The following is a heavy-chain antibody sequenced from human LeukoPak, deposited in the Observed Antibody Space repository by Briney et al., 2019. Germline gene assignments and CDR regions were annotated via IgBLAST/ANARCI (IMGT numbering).Heavy chain of an antibody. J-gene: IGHJ1*01. V-gene: IGHV3-64D*06. CDR1: GFTFSSYA. D-gene: IGHD3-22*01. CDR2: TSSNGGST. Sequence: PGGSLRLSCSASGFTFSSYAMHWVRQAPGKGLEYVSATSSNGGSTYYADSVKGRFTISRDNSKNTLYLQMSSLRAEDTAVYYCVKDLGDYYDSSGYYLTGYFQHWGQGTLVTVSS. CDR3: VKDLGDYYDSSGYYLTGYFQH.